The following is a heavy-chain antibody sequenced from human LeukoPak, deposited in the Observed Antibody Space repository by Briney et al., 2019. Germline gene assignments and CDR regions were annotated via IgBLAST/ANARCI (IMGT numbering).Heavy chain of an antibody. CDR3: ASTTLYCTNGVCYTRNWFDP. V-gene: IGHV1-69*05. CDR1: GGTFSSYA. CDR2: IIPIFGTA. Sequence: SVKVSSKASGGTFSSYAISWVRQAPGQGLEWMGGIIPIFGTANYAQKFQGRVTITTDESTSTAYMELSSLRSEDTAVYYCASTTLYCTNGVCYTRNWFDPWGQGTLVTVSS. J-gene: IGHJ5*02. D-gene: IGHD2-8*01.